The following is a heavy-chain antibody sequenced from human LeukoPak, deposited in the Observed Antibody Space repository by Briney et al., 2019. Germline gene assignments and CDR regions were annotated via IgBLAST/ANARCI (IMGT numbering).Heavy chain of an antibody. CDR2: IKQDGSEK. D-gene: IGHD2-15*01. CDR1: GLTFSNYW. Sequence: PGGSLRLSCAASGLTFSNYWMSWVRPAPGKGLEWVANIKQDGSEKYYVDSVKGRFTISRDNAKNSLYLQMNSLRAEDTALYYCAREDQPRGTFDYWGQGILVTVSS. V-gene: IGHV3-7*05. CDR3: AREDQPRGTFDY. J-gene: IGHJ4*02.